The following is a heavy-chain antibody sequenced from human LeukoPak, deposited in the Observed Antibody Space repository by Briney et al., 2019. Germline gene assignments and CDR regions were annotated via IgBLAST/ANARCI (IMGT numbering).Heavy chain of an antibody. CDR1: GFTFSNFG. D-gene: IGHD3-9*01. J-gene: IGHJ4*02. CDR2: ISSRRSTI. CDR3: ARDEGNTGYYY. Sequence: GGSLRLSCAASGFTFSNFGVNWVRQAPGKGLEWVSYISSRRSTIYYADSVKGRCTISRDNAKNSLYLQMNSLRAEDTAVYYCARDEGNTGYYYWGQGTLVTVSS. V-gene: IGHV3-48*04.